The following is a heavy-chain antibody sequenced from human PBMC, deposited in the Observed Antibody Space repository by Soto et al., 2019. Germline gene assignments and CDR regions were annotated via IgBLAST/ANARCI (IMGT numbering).Heavy chain of an antibody. D-gene: IGHD3-22*01. J-gene: IGHJ4*02. CDR2: ISYDGTNK. CDR1: GFTFTTYF. CDR3: ARNDYCDCSGLGY. Sequence: GGSLRLSCAASGFTFTTYFMHWVRQAPGKGLDWVASISYDGTNKYYADSVKGRFTISRDNSKSTLYLHMNRLRAEDTAVYYCARNDYCDCSGLGYWGQGTLVTASS. V-gene: IGHV3-30-3*01.